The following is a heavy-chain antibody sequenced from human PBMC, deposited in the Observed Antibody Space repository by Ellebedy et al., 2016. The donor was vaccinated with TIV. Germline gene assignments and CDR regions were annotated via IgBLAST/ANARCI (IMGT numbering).Heavy chain of an antibody. CDR2: FYYSGST. Sequence: MPSETLSLTCTVSGGSIRSGDYYWSWIRQPPGKGLEWIGYFYYSGSTYYDPSLKSRVTISVDTSKNQFSLKLSSVTAADTAVFYCAREISYYYGMDVWGQGTTVTVSS. V-gene: IGHV4-30-4*01. D-gene: IGHD3-3*01. CDR3: AREISYYYGMDV. J-gene: IGHJ6*02. CDR1: GGSIRSGDYY.